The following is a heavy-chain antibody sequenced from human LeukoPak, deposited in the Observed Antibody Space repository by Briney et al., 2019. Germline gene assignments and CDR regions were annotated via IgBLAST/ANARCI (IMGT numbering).Heavy chain of an antibody. CDR3: ARERVAARPYYYYMDV. J-gene: IGHJ6*03. Sequence: SETLSLTCTVSGGSISSGSYYWSWIRQPAGKGLEWIGRIYTSGSTNYNPSLKSRVTISVDTSKNQFSLKLSSVTAADTAVYYCARERVAARPYYYYMDVWGKGTTVTVSS. CDR2: IYTSGST. CDR1: GGSISSGSYY. V-gene: IGHV4-61*02. D-gene: IGHD6-6*01.